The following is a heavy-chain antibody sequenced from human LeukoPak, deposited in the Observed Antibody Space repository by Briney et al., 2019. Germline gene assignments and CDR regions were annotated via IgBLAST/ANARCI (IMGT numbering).Heavy chain of an antibody. CDR3: ARGSIVQENYFDY. Sequence: ASVKVSCKASGYTFTSCDINWVRQATGQGLEWMGWMNPNSGNTGYAQKFQGRVTMTRNTSISTAYMELSSLRSEDTAVYYCARGSIVQENYFDYWGQGTLVTVSS. CDR2: MNPNSGNT. J-gene: IGHJ4*02. CDR1: GYTFTSCD. V-gene: IGHV1-8*01. D-gene: IGHD2-8*01.